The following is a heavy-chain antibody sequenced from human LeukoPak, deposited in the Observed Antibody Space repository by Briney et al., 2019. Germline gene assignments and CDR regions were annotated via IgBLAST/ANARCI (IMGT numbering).Heavy chain of an antibody. J-gene: IGHJ4*02. CDR2: ISYDGSNK. V-gene: IGHV3-30*04. Sequence: GWSLRLSCPASVFTFSSYAMHWVRQPPAKGLEWVAVISYDGSNKYYADSVKGRFTISRDNCKNTLYLQMNSLRAEDTAVYYCARDSPDSSGWYDYWGQGTLVTVSS. CDR1: VFTFSSYA. CDR3: ARDSPDSSGWYDY. D-gene: IGHD6-19*01.